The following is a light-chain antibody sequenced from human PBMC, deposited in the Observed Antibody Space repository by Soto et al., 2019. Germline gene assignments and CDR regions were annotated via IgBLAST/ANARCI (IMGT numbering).Light chain of an antibody. V-gene: IGKV3-15*01. CDR1: QSVNNN. CDR3: QQYNNWPPWT. CDR2: GAS. Sequence: EIVLTQSPATLSVSPGERATLSCRASQSVNNNLAWYQQKPGQAPRLLIFGASTRASGIPARFSGSGSETEFTLTISSLQSEDFAVYYCQQYNNWPPWTFGRGTKVEVK. J-gene: IGKJ1*01.